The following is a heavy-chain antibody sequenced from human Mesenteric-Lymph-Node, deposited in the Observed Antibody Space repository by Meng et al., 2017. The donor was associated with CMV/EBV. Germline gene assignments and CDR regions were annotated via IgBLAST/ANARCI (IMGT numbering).Heavy chain of an antibody. V-gene: IGHV4-59*01. J-gene: IGHJ4*02. Sequence: SETLSLTCTVSGDSIGDYYWSWIRQPQGKGLEWLGYIHYSGSTNYSPSLKSRVTISVDTSTKRFSLQLTSVTAVDTAVYYCARGDDFWSGRPFDYWGQGTLVTVSS. CDR2: IHYSGST. CDR3: ARGDDFWSGRPFDY. CDR1: GDSIGDYY. D-gene: IGHD3-3*01.